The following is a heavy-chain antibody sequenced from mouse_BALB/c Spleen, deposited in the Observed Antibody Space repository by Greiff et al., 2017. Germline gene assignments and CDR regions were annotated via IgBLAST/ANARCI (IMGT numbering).Heavy chain of an antibody. J-gene: IGHJ4*01. CDR1: GFSLTSYG. CDR2: IWSDGST. CDR3: ARHEYYGSRSMDY. D-gene: IGHD1-1*01. Sequence: QVQLKESGPDLVAPSQSLSITCTVSGFSLTSYGVHCVRQPPGKGLEWLVVIWSDGSTTYNSALKSRLSISKDNSKSQVFLKMNSLQTDDTAMYYCARHEYYGSRSMDYWGQGTSVTVSS. V-gene: IGHV2-6-2*01.